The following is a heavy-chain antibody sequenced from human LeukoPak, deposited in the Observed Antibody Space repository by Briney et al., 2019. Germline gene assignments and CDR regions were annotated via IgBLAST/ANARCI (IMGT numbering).Heavy chain of an antibody. J-gene: IGHJ4*02. CDR2: IKSKTDGGTT. D-gene: IGHD3-10*01. V-gene: IGHV3-15*01. Sequence: PGGSLRLSCAASGFTFSNAWMSRVRQAPGKGLEWVGRIKSKTDGGTTDYAAPVKGRFTISRDDSKNTLYLQMNSLKTEDTAVYYCTLLWFGEFLDYWGQGTLVTVSS. CDR3: TLLWFGEFLDY. CDR1: GFTFSNAW.